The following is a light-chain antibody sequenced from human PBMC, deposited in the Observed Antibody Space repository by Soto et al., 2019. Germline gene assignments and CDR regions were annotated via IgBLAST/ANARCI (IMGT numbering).Light chain of an antibody. Sequence: DIVMTQTPLSLSVTPGQPASIYCRSSQSVLHSDEKTHLYWYLQRPGQSPQLLIYEVSHRFSGVPDRFSGSGSGTDFTLKISRVEAEDVGVYYCMQTKQLPVTFGQGTKVDIK. CDR1: QSVLHSDEKTH. CDR3: MQTKQLPVT. J-gene: IGKJ1*01. V-gene: IGKV2D-29*02. CDR2: EVS.